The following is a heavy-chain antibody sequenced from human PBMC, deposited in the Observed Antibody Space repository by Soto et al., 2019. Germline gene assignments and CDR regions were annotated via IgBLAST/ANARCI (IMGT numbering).Heavy chain of an antibody. Sequence: QVQLVQSGTEVKKPGASVNVSCKASGYPFTEFSIHWIRQAPGQRLEWMGWINPGNGHTGYSQKFQGRVTITTETSARTVHMELSSLTYDDTAVYFCAGVPIVVVLTTTGWFDPWGQGTRVTVSS. D-gene: IGHD2-15*01. CDR1: GYPFTEFS. CDR3: AGVPIVVVLTTTGWFDP. CDR2: INPGNGHT. J-gene: IGHJ5*02. V-gene: IGHV1-3*01.